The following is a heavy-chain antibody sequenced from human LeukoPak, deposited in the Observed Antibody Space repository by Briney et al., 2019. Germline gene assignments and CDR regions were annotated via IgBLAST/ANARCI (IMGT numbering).Heavy chain of an antibody. D-gene: IGHD2-2*01. CDR3: ARAQLGYQLLLDY. CDR2: IIPIFGTA. J-gene: IGHJ4*02. CDR1: GGTSSSYA. Sequence: SVKVSCKASGGTSSSYAISWVRQAPGQGLEWMGGIIPIFGTANYAQKFQGRVTITADKSTSTAYMELSSLRSEDTAVYYCARAQLGYQLLLDYWGQGTLVTVSS. V-gene: IGHV1-69*06.